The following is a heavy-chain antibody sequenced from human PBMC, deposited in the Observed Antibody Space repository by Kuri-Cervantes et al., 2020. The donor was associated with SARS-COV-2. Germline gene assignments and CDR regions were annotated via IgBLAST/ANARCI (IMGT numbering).Heavy chain of an antibody. CDR2: IVVGSGDT. D-gene: IGHD2-8*01. Sequence: AVKVSYKTSGFTFTGSTIQWVRQARGQGLEWIGWIVVGSGDTSYAQELQDRVTITRDMSTATAYMELRTLRSEDTAVYFCSLDAFDYWGQGTLVTVSS. CDR3: SLDAFDY. V-gene: IGHV1-58*02. CDR1: GFTFTGST. J-gene: IGHJ4*02.